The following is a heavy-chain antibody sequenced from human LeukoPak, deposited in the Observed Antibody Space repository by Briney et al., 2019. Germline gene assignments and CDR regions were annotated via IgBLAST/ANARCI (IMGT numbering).Heavy chain of an antibody. D-gene: IGHD1-26*01. CDR1: GFTFSSYG. J-gene: IGHJ6*03. CDR3: AKDGGAYSGSYYGYYYYYYMDV. CDR2: IRYDGSNK. V-gene: IGHV3-30*02. Sequence: GRSLRLSCAASGFTFSSYGMHWVRQAPGKGLEWVAFIRYDGSNKYYADSVKGRFTISRDNSKNTLYLQMNSLRAEDTAVYYCAKDGGAYSGSYYGYYYYYYMDVWGKGTTVTVSS.